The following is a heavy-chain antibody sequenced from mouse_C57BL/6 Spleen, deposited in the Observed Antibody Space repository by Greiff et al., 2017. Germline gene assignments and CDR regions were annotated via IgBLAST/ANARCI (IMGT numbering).Heavy chain of an antibody. Sequence: LEESGAELARPGASVKLSCKASGYTFTSYGISWVKQRTGQGLEWIGEIYPRSGNTYYNEKFKGKATLTADKSSSTAYMELRSLTSEDSAVYFCARYDYDGNYYAMDYWGQGTSVTVSS. CDR1: GYTFTSYG. D-gene: IGHD2-4*01. J-gene: IGHJ4*01. CDR3: ARYDYDGNYYAMDY. CDR2: IYPRSGNT. V-gene: IGHV1-81*01.